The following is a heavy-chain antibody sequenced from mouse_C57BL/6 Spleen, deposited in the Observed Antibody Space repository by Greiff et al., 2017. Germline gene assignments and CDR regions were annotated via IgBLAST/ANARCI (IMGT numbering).Heavy chain of an antibody. Sequence: QVQLQQSGPELVKPGASVKISCKASGYAFSSSWMNWVKQRPGQGLEWIGRIYPGDGDTNYNRKFKGKATLTADKSSSTAYMQLRSLTSEDSAVYCCAEGNFDVWGTGTTVTVSS. V-gene: IGHV1-82*01. CDR3: AEGNFDV. CDR2: IYPGDGDT. CDR1: GYAFSSSW. J-gene: IGHJ1*03.